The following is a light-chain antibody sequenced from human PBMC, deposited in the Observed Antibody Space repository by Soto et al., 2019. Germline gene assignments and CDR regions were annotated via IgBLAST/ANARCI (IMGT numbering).Light chain of an antibody. CDR2: GAS. J-gene: IGKJ1*01. Sequence: VMTPSPSTRSVSNGARANLFCRASQSVGTKLAWYQQTPGQAPRLLIYGASSRATGIPDRFSGSGSGTDFTLTISRLEPEDFAVYYCQQYGSSPPTFGQGTKVDIK. CDR1: QSVGTK. V-gene: IGKV3-20*01. CDR3: QQYGSSPPT.